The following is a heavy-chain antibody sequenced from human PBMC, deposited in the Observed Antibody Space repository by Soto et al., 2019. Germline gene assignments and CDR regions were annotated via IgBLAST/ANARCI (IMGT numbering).Heavy chain of an antibody. V-gene: IGHV4-31*03. J-gene: IGHJ4*02. CDR3: ARGYSLGYGVPESFDY. CDR2: IYYRGST. D-gene: IGHD3-16*01. Sequence: QVQLQESGPGLVKPSQTLSLTCTVSGGSISSGGYYWSWIRQHPGKGLEWIGYIYYRGSTHYNPSLKSRVTRSVDTAKNQFPLKLSSVTAENTAVYYCARGYSLGYGVPESFDYWGQGTLVPGSS. CDR1: GGSISSGGYY.